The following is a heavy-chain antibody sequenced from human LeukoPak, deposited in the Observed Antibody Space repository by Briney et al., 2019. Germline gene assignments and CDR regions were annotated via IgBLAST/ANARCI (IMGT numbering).Heavy chain of an antibody. CDR1: GFSFTSSA. V-gene: IGHV1-58*02. CDR2: IVVGSGNT. Sequence: SVKVSCKASGFSFTSSAMQWVRQARGQRLEWIGWIVVGSGNTNYAQKFQERVTITRDMSTSTAYMELSSLRSEDTAVYYCAPPSRVPFWGLGAGDAFDIWGQGTMVTVSS. D-gene: IGHD7-27*01. CDR3: APPSRVPFWGLGAGDAFDI. J-gene: IGHJ3*02.